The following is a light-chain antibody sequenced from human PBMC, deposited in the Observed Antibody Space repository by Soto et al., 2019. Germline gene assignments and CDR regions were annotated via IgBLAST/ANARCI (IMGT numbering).Light chain of an antibody. CDR3: LLSYNTVVI. CDR1: TGAVTSGHY. Sequence: QTVVTQEPSLTLSPGGTVTLTCGSSTGAVTSGHYPYWFQQKPGQAPKTLIYDTFNTHSWTPARFSGSLLGGKAALTLSGAQPEDEAVYFCLLSYNTVVIFGGGTKLTVL. CDR2: DTF. J-gene: IGLJ2*01. V-gene: IGLV7-46*01.